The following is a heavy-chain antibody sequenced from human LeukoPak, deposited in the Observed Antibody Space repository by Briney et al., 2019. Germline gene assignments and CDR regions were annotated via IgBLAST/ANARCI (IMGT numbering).Heavy chain of an antibody. V-gene: IGHV4-4*07. CDR3: ASYSSGYLLS. CDR2: IYSSGST. J-gene: IGHJ5*02. CDR1: SGSMSSYH. Sequence: SETLSLTCSDSSGSMSSYHWSWIRQSAGKGLEWIGRIYSSGSTIYNPSLKSRVTMSVDTSKNQFSLKLSSVTAADTAVYYCASYSSGYLLSWGQGTLVTVSS. D-gene: IGHD3-22*01.